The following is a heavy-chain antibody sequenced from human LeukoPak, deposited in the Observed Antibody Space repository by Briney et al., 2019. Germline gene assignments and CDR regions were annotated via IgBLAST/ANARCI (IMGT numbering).Heavy chain of an antibody. D-gene: IGHD3-3*01. Sequence: PGRSLRLSCAASGFTFSSYGMHWVRQAPGKGLEWVAVISYDGSNKYYADSVKGRFTISRDNSKNTLYLQMNSLRAEDTAVYYCAKDRVLRFLEWLAPLDYWGQGTTVTVSS. V-gene: IGHV3-30*18. CDR3: AKDRVLRFLEWLAPLDY. J-gene: IGHJ4*03. CDR2: ISYDGSNK. CDR1: GFTFSSYG.